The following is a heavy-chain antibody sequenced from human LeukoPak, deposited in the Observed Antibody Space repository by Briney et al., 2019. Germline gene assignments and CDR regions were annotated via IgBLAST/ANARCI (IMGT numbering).Heavy chain of an antibody. J-gene: IGHJ4*02. V-gene: IGHV3-21*01. CDR1: GFTFSSYS. Sequence: PGGSLRLSCAASGFTFSSYSMNWVRQAPGKGLEWVSSISPPSTYIYYADSVKGRFTISRDNAKNSLYLQMNSLRAEDTAVYYCARESFSGDSSGYYGYWGQGTLVTVSS. D-gene: IGHD3-22*01. CDR3: ARESFSGDSSGYYGY. CDR2: ISPPSTYI.